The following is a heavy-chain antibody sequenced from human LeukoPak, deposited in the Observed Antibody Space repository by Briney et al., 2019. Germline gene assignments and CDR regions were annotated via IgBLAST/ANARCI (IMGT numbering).Heavy chain of an antibody. CDR1: GFTCSSYA. CDR2: ISIDGGRT. J-gene: IGHJ6*03. Sequence: GGSLRLSCAASGFTCSSYAMSWLRQAPGKGPEWVSTISIDGGRTYYADSVKGRFTVSRDTSKNTLYLQMNSLRAEDTAVYYCARKGIGSSRYQNMDVWGKGTTVTVSS. V-gene: IGHV3-23*01. D-gene: IGHD6-25*01. CDR3: ARKGIGSSRYQNMDV.